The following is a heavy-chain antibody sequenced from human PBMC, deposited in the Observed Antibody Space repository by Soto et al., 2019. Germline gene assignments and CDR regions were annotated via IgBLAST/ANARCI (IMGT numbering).Heavy chain of an antibody. V-gene: IGHV4-38-2*01. CDR2: LSHSGRT. Sequence: SETLSLTCAVSGFSISSDSYWGWMRQSPGKGLEWIGTLSHSGRTFYNPSLKSRVTISADTTKNQFSLSLTSVTAADTAVYYCGHLKTDTEVTPAPPLFNSRRQGTLVTVSS. CDR3: GHLKTDTEVTPAPPLFNS. CDR1: GFSISSDSY. D-gene: IGHD2-2*01. J-gene: IGHJ4*02.